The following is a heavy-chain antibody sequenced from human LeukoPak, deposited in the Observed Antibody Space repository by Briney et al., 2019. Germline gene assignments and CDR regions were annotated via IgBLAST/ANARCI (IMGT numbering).Heavy chain of an antibody. V-gene: IGHV4-39*07. J-gene: IGHJ6*02. Sequence: SETLSLTCTVSGGSVSSVSFYWGWIRQPPGRGLEWIGSIYYSGSTYYNPSLKSRVTISADTSKNQFSLKLSSVTAADTAVYYCARDRGPYYYYGMDVWGQGTTVTVSS. CDR2: IYYSGST. CDR1: GGSVSSVSFY. CDR3: ARDRGPYYYYGMDV. D-gene: IGHD3-10*01.